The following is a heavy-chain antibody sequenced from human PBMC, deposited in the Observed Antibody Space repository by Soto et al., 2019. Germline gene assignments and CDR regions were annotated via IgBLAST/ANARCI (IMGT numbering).Heavy chain of an antibody. D-gene: IGHD2-15*01. CDR3: SGCSGGACHQNYGMDV. CDR1: GFTFSTGT. Sequence: EVHLVESGGGLVKPGGSLRLSCAVSGFTFSTGTMNWVRQAPGKGLEWVSSISPSTRHIYYADSVKGRFPISRDNAKNSLFLQMNSLIAEDTAVDYCSGCSGGACHQNYGMDVWGQGTTVTVSS. J-gene: IGHJ6*02. CDR2: ISPSTRHI. V-gene: IGHV3-21*01.